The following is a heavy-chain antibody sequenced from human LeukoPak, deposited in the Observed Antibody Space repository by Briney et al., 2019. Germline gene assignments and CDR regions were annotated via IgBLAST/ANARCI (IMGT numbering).Heavy chain of an antibody. CDR2: IIPILSIA. D-gene: IGHD6-19*01. Sequence: ASVKVSCKASGGTFSSYAISWVRQAPGQGLEWMGRIIPILSIANYAQKFQGRVTITADKSTSTAYMELSSLRSEDTAVYYCATGQERWLVNPPPCLDYWGQGTLVTVSS. V-gene: IGHV1-69*04. J-gene: IGHJ4*02. CDR3: ATGQERWLVNPPPCLDY. CDR1: GGTFSSYA.